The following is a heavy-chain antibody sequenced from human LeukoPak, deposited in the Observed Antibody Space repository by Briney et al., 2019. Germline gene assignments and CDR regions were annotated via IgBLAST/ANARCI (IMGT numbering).Heavy chain of an antibody. CDR2: IFHTGST. J-gene: IGHJ3*02. V-gene: IGHV4-4*02. D-gene: IGHD6-13*01. CDR1: GDSISNSNW. CDR3: ARSSSSWTGGDAFDI. Sequence: SGTLSLTCAVSGDSISNSNWWSWVRQPPGKGLEWIGYIFHTGSTNYNPSLKSRVTISVDTSKNQFSLKLSSVTAADTAVYYCARSSSSWTGGDAFDIWGQGTMVTVSS.